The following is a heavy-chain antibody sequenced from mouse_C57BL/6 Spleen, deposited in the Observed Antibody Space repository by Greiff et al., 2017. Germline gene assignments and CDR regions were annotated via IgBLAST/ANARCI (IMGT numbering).Heavy chain of an antibody. D-gene: IGHD2-1*01. CDR2: IRSKSSNYAT. Sequence: EVNVVESGGGLVQPKGSLKLSCAASGFTFNTYAMHWVRQAPGKGLEWVARIRSKSSNYATYYADSVKDRFTISRDDSQSMLYLQMNNLKTEDTAMYYCVRDGNYVGYFDVWGTGTTVTVSS. CDR3: VRDGNYVGYFDV. V-gene: IGHV10-3*01. CDR1: GFTFNTYA. J-gene: IGHJ1*03.